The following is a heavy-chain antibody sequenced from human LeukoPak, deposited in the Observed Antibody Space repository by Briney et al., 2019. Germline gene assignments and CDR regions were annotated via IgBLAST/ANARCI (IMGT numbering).Heavy chain of an antibody. CDR1: GYTFTGYY. CDR3: ASAGGYYDSSGYHEVDY. Sequence: ASVKVSCKASGYTFTGYYMHWVRQAPGQGLEWMGWINPNSGGTNYAQKFQGRVTMTRDTSISTAYMELSRLRSDDTAVYYCASAGGYYDSSGYHEVDYWGQGTLVTVSS. D-gene: IGHD3-22*01. J-gene: IGHJ4*02. CDR2: INPNSGGT. V-gene: IGHV1-2*02.